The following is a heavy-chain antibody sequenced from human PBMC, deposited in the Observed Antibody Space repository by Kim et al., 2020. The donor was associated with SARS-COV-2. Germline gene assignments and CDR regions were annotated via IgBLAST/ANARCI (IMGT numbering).Heavy chain of an antibody. J-gene: IGHJ6*02. Sequence: AQQFQGRVTITADKSTSTAYMELSSLRSEDTAVYYCANRLVRNYYYGMDVWGQGTTVTVSS. D-gene: IGHD6-19*01. V-gene: IGHV1-69*02. CDR3: ANRLVRNYYYGMDV.